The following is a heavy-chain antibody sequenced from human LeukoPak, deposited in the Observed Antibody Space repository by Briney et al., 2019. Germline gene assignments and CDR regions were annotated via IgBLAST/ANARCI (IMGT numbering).Heavy chain of an antibody. Sequence: PGGSLRLSCAASGFTFSSYGMHWVRQAPGKGLEWVAVIWYDGSNKYYADSVKGRFTISRDNSKNTLYLQMNSLRAEDTAVYYCARVRGIVATIGYFDYWGQGTLVTVSS. CDR1: GFTFSSYG. J-gene: IGHJ4*02. V-gene: IGHV3-33*01. CDR2: IWYDGSNK. D-gene: IGHD5-12*01. CDR3: ARVRGIVATIGYFDY.